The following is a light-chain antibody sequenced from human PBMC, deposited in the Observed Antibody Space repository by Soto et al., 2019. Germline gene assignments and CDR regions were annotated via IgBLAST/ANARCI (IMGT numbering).Light chain of an antibody. J-gene: IGKJ1*01. V-gene: IGKV3-20*01. Sequence: DIVLTRSPGTPSLSPGERATLSCGASQTVTSKYLAWYQQKHGQAPRLLIFGASIRVTGIPDRFSGSVSGTDGTITISRLEQEDGAVYYCQHYVTSTTTFGQGTKVDIK. CDR2: GAS. CDR1: QTVTSKY. CDR3: QHYVTSTTT.